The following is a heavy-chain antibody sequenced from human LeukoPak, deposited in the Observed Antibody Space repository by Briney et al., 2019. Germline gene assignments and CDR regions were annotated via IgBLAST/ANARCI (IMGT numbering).Heavy chain of an antibody. CDR2: ISGGGETT. CDR1: GFTFNNYA. Sequence: GGSLRLSCAASGFTFNNYAMNWVRQAPGKGLEWVSSISGGGETTYYADSAKGRFTISRDNSQNTLYLQMNSLRAEDTAVYYCARDYADYVGYFFFDYWGQGTLVIVSS. J-gene: IGHJ4*02. V-gene: IGHV3-23*01. D-gene: IGHD4-17*01. CDR3: ARDYADYVGYFFFDY.